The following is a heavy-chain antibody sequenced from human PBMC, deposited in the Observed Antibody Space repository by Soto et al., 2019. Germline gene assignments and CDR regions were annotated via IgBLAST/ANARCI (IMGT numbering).Heavy chain of an antibody. CDR2: IYPGDSDT. CDR3: ARLSIAAAGYYYGMDV. D-gene: IGHD6-13*01. Sequence: PGESLKISCKGSGYSFTSYWIGWVRQMPGKGLEWMGIIYPGDSDTRYSPSFQGQVTISADKSISTAYLQWSSLKASDTAMYYCARLSIAAAGYYYGMDVWGQGTTVTVSS. V-gene: IGHV5-51*01. CDR1: GYSFTSYW. J-gene: IGHJ6*02.